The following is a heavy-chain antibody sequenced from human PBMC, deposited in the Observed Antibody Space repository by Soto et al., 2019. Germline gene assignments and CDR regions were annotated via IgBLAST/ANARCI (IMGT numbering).Heavy chain of an antibody. V-gene: IGHV3-30*03. J-gene: IGHJ4*02. D-gene: IGHD2-15*01. CDR3: ARSIGGSSYYPPDY. Sequence: VQLVESGGGVVQPGGSLRLSCAASGFTFSGYGMHWVRQSPGEGLEWVAILANDGSYQYYAESVKGRFTISRDNSKNTLYLQMDSLRPEDTAVYYCARSIGGSSYYPPDYWGQGTLVTVSS. CDR1: GFTFSGYG. CDR2: LANDGSYQ.